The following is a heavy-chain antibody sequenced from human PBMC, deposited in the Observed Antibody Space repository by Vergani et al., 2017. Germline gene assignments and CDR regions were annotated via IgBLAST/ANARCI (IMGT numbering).Heavy chain of an antibody. CDR3: ARDRMTPYDLDY. J-gene: IGHJ4*02. D-gene: IGHD3-3*01. V-gene: IGHV1-69*13. CDR2: IIPIFGTA. CDR1: GGTFSSYA. Sequence: QVQLVQSGAEVKKPGSSVKVSCKASGGTFSSYAISWVRQAPGQGLEWMGKIIPIFGTANYAQKFQGRVTITADASTSTAYMELSSLRSEDTAVDYYARDRMTPYDLDYWGQGTMVTVSS.